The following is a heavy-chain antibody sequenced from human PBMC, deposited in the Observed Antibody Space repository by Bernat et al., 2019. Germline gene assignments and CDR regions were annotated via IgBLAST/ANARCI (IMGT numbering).Heavy chain of an antibody. D-gene: IGHD2-2*01. V-gene: IGHV3-21*01. CDR3: ARRCSSTSCDDAFDI. CDR2: ISSSSSYI. J-gene: IGHJ3*02. Sequence: EVQLVESGGGLVKPGGSLRLSCAASGFTFSSYRMNWVRQAPGKGLEWVSSISSSSSYIYYADSVKGRFTISRDNAKNSLYLQMNSLRAEDTAVYYCARRCSSTSCDDAFDIWGQGTMVTVSS. CDR1: GFTFSSYR.